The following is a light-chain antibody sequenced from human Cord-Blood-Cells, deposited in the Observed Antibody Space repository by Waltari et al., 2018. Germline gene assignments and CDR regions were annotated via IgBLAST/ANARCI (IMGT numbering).Light chain of an antibody. CDR1: SSDVGGYNY. J-gene: IGLJ3*02. CDR2: EVS. V-gene: IGLV2-14*01. Sequence: QSALTQPASVSGSPGQSITISCTGNSSDVGGYNYVSWYQQHPGNAPKLIIYEVSNRPSGVSNRFSGSKSGNTASLTISGLQAEDEADYYCSSYTSSSSWVFGSGTKLTVL. CDR3: SSYTSSSSWV.